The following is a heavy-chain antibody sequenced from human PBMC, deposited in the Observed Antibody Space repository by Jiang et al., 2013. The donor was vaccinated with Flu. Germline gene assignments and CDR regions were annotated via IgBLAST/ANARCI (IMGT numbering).Heavy chain of an antibody. Sequence: GYTFTSYTMNWVRQAPGQGLEWMGWINXNTGNPTYAQGFTGRFVFSLDTSVGTAYLQISSLTAEDTAVYYCARDDIYYGSGSFKYWGQGTLVTVSS. D-gene: IGHD3-10*01. J-gene: IGHJ4*02. CDR2: INXNTGNP. CDR1: GYTFTSYT. V-gene: IGHV7-4-1*02. CDR3: ARDDIYYGSGSFKY.